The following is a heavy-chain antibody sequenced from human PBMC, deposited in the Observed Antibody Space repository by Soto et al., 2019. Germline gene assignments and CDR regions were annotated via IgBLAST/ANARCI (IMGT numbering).Heavy chain of an antibody. V-gene: IGHV1-18*04. CDR2: ISAYNGNT. D-gene: IGHD3-22*01. J-gene: IGHJ3*02. Sequence: ASVKVSCKASGYTFTSHGISWVRQAPGQGLEWMGWISAYNGNTNYAQKLQGRVTMTTDTSTSTAYMELRSLRSDDTAVYYCARVAYYYDSSGYYSPAFDIWGQGTMVTVSS. CDR3: ARVAYYYDSSGYYSPAFDI. CDR1: GYTFTSHG.